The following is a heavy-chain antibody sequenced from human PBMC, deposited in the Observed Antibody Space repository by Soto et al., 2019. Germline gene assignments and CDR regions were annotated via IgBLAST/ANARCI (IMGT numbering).Heavy chain of an antibody. CDR3: TTDFSGSSWSNYYYYGMDV. Sequence: GGSLRLSCAASGFTFSNAWMNWVRQAPGKGLEWVGRIKSKTDGGTTDYAAPVKGRFTISRDDSKNTLYLQMNSLKTEDTAVYYCTTDFSGSSWSNYYYYGMDVWGQGTTVTVSS. D-gene: IGHD6-13*01. V-gene: IGHV3-15*07. J-gene: IGHJ6*02. CDR2: IKSKTDGGTT. CDR1: GFTFSNAW.